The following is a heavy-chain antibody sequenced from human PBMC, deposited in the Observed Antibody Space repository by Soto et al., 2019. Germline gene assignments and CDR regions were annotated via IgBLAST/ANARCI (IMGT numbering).Heavy chain of an antibody. CDR1: GFTFSSYW. CDR2: INSDGSST. J-gene: IGHJ4*02. CDR3: VRTSLVVAAATREDY. D-gene: IGHD2-15*01. Sequence: EVQLVESGGGLVQPGGSLRLSCAASGFTFSSYWMHWVRQAPGKGLVWVSRINSDGSSTSYADSVKGRFTISRDNAKKTLYLQMNSLRAEDTAVYYCVRTSLVVAAATREDYWCQGTLVTVSS. V-gene: IGHV3-74*01.